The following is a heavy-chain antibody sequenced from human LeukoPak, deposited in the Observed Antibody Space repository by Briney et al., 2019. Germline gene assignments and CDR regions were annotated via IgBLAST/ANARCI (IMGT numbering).Heavy chain of an antibody. Sequence: GGSLRLSCAASGFTFNDAWMSWVRQAPGKGLEWVANIKQDGSEKYYVDSVKGRFTISRDNAKNSLYLQMNSLRAEDTAVYYCARVTGPYYYYYMDVWGKGTTVTVSS. CDR2: IKQDGSEK. CDR1: GFTFNDAW. CDR3: ARVTGPYYYYYMDV. V-gene: IGHV3-7*01. D-gene: IGHD2-8*02. J-gene: IGHJ6*03.